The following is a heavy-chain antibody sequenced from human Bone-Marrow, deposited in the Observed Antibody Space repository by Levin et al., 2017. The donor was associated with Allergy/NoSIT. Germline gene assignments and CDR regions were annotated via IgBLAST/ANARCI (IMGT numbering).Heavy chain of an antibody. D-gene: IGHD3-3*01. Sequence: GESLKISCKGSGYSFTSYWIGWVRQMPGKGLEWMGIIYPGDSDTRYSPSFQGQVTISADKSISTAYLQWSSLKASDTAMYYCAREGSVVPREWLSLDYWGQGTLVTVSS. J-gene: IGHJ4*02. V-gene: IGHV5-51*01. CDR3: AREGSVVPREWLSLDY. CDR2: IYPGDSDT. CDR1: GYSFTSYW.